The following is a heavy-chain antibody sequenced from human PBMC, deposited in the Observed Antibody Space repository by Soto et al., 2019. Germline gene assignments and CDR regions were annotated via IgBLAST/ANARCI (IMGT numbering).Heavy chain of an antibody. V-gene: IGHV1-8*01. Sequence: GASVKVSCKASGYTFTSYDINWVRQATGQGPEWMGWMNPNSGNTGYAQKFQGRVTMTRNTSISTAYMELSSLRSEDTAVYYCARVGITILGDYYYGMDVWGQGTTVTVSS. CDR1: GYTFTSYD. D-gene: IGHD3-3*01. J-gene: IGHJ6*02. CDR3: ARVGITILGDYYYGMDV. CDR2: MNPNSGNT.